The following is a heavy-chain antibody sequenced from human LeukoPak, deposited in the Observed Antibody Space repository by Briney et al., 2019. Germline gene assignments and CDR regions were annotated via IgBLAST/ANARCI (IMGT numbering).Heavy chain of an antibody. D-gene: IGHD3-16*02. Sequence: GASVKVSCKVSGYTLTELSMHWVRQAPGKGLEWMGGFEPEDGEAIYAQKFQGRVTMTEGTSSDTAYMELSSLRSEDTAVYYCATTILAELSFYQVFDYWGQGTLVTVSS. CDR3: ATTILAELSFYQVFDY. CDR2: FEPEDGEA. J-gene: IGHJ4*02. V-gene: IGHV1-24*01. CDR1: GYTLTELS.